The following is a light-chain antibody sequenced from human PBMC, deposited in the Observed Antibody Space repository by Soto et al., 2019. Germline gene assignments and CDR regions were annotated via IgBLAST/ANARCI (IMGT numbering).Light chain of an antibody. V-gene: IGLV2-14*01. CDR1: SSDVGGYNY. J-gene: IGLJ2*01. Sequence: QSVLTQPASVSGSPGQSITISCTGTSSDVGGYNYVSWYQQHPGKAPKLMIYDVSNRPSGVSNRFSGSKSGNTASLTISGLQAEDEAEYYGSSYTSSSTVVFGGGTKLTGL. CDR3: SSYTSSSTVV. CDR2: DVS.